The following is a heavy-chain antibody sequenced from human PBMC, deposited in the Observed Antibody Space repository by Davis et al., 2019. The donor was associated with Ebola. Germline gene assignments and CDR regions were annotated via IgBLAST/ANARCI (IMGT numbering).Heavy chain of an antibody. J-gene: IGHJ6*02. CDR3: ARDSFLWWPYSYYGMDV. CDR1: GYTFTSYG. V-gene: IGHV1-18*01. D-gene: IGHD2/OR15-2a*01. CDR2: ISAYNGNT. Sequence: ASVKVSCKASGYTFTSYGISWVRQAPGQGLEWMGWISAYNGNTNYAQKLQGRVTMTTDTSTSTAYMELRSLRSDDTAVYYCARDSFLWWPYSYYGMDVWGQGTTVTVSS.